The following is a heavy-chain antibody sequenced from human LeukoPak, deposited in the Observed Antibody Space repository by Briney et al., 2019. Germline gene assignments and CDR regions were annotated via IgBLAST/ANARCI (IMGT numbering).Heavy chain of an antibody. Sequence: PSQTLSLTCAISGDSVSSNSAAWNWIRQSPSRGLEWLGRTYYRSKWYNDYAVSVKSRITINPDTSKNQFSLQLNSVTPEDTAVYYCARFGGSGSPKAIDAFDIWGQGTMVTVSS. J-gene: IGHJ3*02. V-gene: IGHV6-1*01. CDR1: GDSVSSNSAA. CDR2: TYYRSKWYN. CDR3: ARFGGSGSPKAIDAFDI. D-gene: IGHD3-10*01.